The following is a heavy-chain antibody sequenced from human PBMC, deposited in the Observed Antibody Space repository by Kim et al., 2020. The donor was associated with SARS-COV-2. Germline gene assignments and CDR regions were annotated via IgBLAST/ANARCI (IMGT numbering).Heavy chain of an antibody. D-gene: IGHD2-2*01. CDR2: ISSSSYI. Sequence: GGSLRLSCAASGFTFSSYSMNWVRQAPGKGLEWVSSISSSSYIYYADSVKGRFTISRDNAKNSLYLQMNSLRAEDTAVYYCARLAGYCSSTSCYPLIGYYYYGMDVWGQGTTVTVSS. CDR1: GFTFSSYS. J-gene: IGHJ6*02. V-gene: IGHV3-21*01. CDR3: ARLAGYCSSTSCYPLIGYYYYGMDV.